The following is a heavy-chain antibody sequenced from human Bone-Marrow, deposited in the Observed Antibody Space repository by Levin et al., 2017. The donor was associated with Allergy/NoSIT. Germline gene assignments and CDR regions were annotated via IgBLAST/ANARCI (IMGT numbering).Heavy chain of an antibody. CDR3: ARDIPGVGVPAAMQNDY. J-gene: IGHJ4*02. D-gene: IGHD2-2*01. CDR1: GYTFTSYG. CDR2: ISAYNGNT. V-gene: IGHV1-18*03. Sequence: ASVKVSCKASGYTFTSYGISWVRQAPGQGLEWMGWISAYNGNTNYAQKLQGRVTMTTDTSTSTAYMELRSLRSDDMAVYYCARDIPGVGVPAAMQNDYWGQGTLVTVSS.